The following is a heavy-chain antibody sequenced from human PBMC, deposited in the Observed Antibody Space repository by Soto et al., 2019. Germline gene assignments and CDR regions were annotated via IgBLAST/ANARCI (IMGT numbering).Heavy chain of an antibody. D-gene: IGHD3-3*01. V-gene: IGHV3-74*01. CDR2: INSDGTIT. CDR3: TKARGAGKYYVGFDR. CDR1: GFNFSTHW. Sequence: LRLSCTTSGFNFSTHWVHWVRQAPGKGVVWVSRINSDGTITDYADSVKGRFNISRDSAKKTVYLQINSLRGDDTAVYYCTKARGAGKYYVGFDRWGQGTLVTVS. J-gene: IGHJ4*02.